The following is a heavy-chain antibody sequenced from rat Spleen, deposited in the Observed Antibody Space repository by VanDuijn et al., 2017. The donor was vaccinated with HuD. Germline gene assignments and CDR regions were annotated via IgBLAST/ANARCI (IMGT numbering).Heavy chain of an antibody. V-gene: IGHV5-25*01. CDR1: GFTFSDYY. CDR2: INPGGFNT. J-gene: IGHJ4*01. CDR3: TRGYVMDA. Sequence: EVQLVESGGGLVQPGRSMKLSCAASGFTFSDYYMAWVRQAPTKGLEWVASINPGGFNTYYRDSVKGRFTVSRDNSKSTLYLQMDSLRSEDTATYYCTRGYVMDAWGQGASVTVSS.